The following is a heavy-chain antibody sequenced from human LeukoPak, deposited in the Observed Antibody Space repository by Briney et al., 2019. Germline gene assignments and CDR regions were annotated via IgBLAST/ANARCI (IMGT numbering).Heavy chain of an antibody. D-gene: IGHD4-23*01. CDR3: AKVSLRWWGYVDY. CDR1: GFTFSNYG. V-gene: IGHV3-30*18. Sequence: GGSLRLSCAASGFTFSNYGMHWVRQAPGKGLEWVAIISYDGSNEYYTDSVKGRFTISRDNSKNTLYLQMNSLRAEDTAVYYCAKVSLRWWGYVDYWGQGTLVTVSS. J-gene: IGHJ4*02. CDR2: ISYDGSNE.